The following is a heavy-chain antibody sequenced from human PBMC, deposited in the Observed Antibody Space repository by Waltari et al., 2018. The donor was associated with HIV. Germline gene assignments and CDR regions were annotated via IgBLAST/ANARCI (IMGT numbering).Heavy chain of an antibody. J-gene: IGHJ5*02. CDR2: ISGVSEERR. Sequence: QIQLVQSGAEVKKPGASVKVSCKASGYTFSDYGISWVRQAPGQGLEWMGWISGVSEERRNYAQKFQGRVTLSTDTSTTTAYMELRSLRSDDTAIYYCARGSLLRNWLDPWGQGTLVTVSS. CDR3: ARGSLLRNWLDP. V-gene: IGHV1-18*01. CDR1: GYTFSDYG. D-gene: IGHD3-22*01.